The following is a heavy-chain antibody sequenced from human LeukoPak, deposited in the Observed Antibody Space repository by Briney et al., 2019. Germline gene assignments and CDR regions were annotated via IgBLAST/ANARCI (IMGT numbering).Heavy chain of an antibody. V-gene: IGHV4-30-4*01. CDR1: GGSIRGSDYY. CDR2: IYYSGST. Sequence: TQTLSLTCTVSGGSIRGSDYYWSWLRQPPGKGLEWIGYIYYSGSTYYNPSHKSRVTMSVDTSKSQFSLKLSSVTAADTAVYYCVRDVKFWGQGTLVTVSS. D-gene: IGHD3-16*02. J-gene: IGHJ4*02. CDR3: VRDVKF.